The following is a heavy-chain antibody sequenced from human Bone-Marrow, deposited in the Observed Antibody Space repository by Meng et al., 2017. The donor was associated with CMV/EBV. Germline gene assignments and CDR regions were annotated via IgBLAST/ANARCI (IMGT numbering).Heavy chain of an antibody. CDR1: GFTFSSYS. V-gene: IGHV3-21*01. Sequence: GESLKISCAASGFTFSSYSMTWVRQAPGKGLEWVSSISSGSSYIYYADSVKGRFTISRDNAKNSLYLQMNSLRAEDTAVYYCAREPDCATTTCFETGYWGQGTRVTVSS. J-gene: IGHJ4*02. D-gene: IGHD1-26*01. CDR2: ISSGSSYI. CDR3: AREPDCATTTCFETGY.